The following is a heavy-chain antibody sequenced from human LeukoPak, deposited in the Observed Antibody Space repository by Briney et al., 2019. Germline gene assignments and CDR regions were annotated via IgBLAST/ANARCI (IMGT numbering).Heavy chain of an antibody. CDR1: GFTFSSYW. J-gene: IGHJ3*02. D-gene: IGHD2-21*02. CDR2: INNDGSST. V-gene: IGHV3-74*01. Sequence: GGSLRLSCAASGFTFSSYWMHWVRQAPGKGLVWVSRINNDGSSTSYADSVKGRFTISRDNAKNTLYLQMNSLRAEDTAVYYCARHGGYCGGDCHDAFDIWGRGTMVTVSS. CDR3: ARHGGYCGGDCHDAFDI.